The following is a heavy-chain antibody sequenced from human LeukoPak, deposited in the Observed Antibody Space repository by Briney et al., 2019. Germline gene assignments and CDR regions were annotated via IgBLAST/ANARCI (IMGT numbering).Heavy chain of an antibody. D-gene: IGHD1-26*01. CDR2: ISAYNGNT. CDR1: VYTLTSYG. Sequence: GASVKVSCKASVYTLTSYGISWVRQAPGQGREGMGWISAYNGNTNYAQKPQGRGTMTTDTSTSTAYMELRSLRSDDTAVYYCASSVEWGFALDYWGQGTLVTVSS. J-gene: IGHJ4*02. V-gene: IGHV1-18*01. CDR3: ASSVEWGFALDY.